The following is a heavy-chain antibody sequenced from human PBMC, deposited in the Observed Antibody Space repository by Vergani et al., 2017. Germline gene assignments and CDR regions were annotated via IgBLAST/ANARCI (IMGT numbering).Heavy chain of an antibody. V-gene: IGHV4-39*01. Sequence: QLQLTESGPGLVKPSETLSLTCDVSGGSVTSTSYHWAWIRLPPGKGLEWIGSLYNPGKTYYNSSLESRLSLSVDTSKNQFFMRLNSVTAADTAVYYCTRHWAVVAANNWFDPWGQGTLVTVSS. J-gene: IGHJ5*02. CDR2: LYNPGKT. D-gene: IGHD2-15*01. CDR1: GGSVTSTSYH. CDR3: TRHWAVVAANNWFDP.